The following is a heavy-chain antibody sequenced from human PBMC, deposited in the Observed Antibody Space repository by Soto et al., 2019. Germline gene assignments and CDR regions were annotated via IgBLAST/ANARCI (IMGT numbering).Heavy chain of an antibody. CDR3: ARDRRRHSPVIHY. Sequence: QVQLVQSGAEVKKPGSSVKVSCKASGGTFSSYSINWVRQAPGQGLEWMGEIIPTFGTANYAQKFQGRGTITADENTRTAYIELSRRRAGGKAVYYGARDRRRHSPVIHYFGQGTLVTVSS. D-gene: IGHD3-10*01. J-gene: IGHJ4*02. CDR2: IIPTFGTA. V-gene: IGHV1-69*01. CDR1: GGTFSSYS.